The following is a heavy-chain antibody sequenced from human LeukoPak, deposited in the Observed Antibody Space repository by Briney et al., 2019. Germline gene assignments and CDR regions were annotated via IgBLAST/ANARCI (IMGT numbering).Heavy chain of an antibody. Sequence: GGSLRLSCAASGFTFSSYWMHWVRQAPGKGLVWVSRIDSNGRTINYADSVKSRFTISRDNANSMLYLQMNSLRAEDSAVYYCAKDFVGPDDYWGQGTLVTVSS. V-gene: IGHV3-74*01. J-gene: IGHJ4*02. CDR3: AKDFVGPDDY. CDR1: GFTFSSYW. CDR2: IDSNGRTI. D-gene: IGHD1-26*01.